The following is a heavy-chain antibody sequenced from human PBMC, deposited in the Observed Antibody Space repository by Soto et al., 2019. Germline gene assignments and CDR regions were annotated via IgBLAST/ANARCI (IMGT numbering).Heavy chain of an antibody. Sequence: SETLSLTCTVSCGSISSGDYYWSWTRQPPGKGLEWIGYIYYSGSTYYNPSLRSRVTISVDTSKNQFSLKLSSVTAADTAVYYCARTDNWFDPWGQGTLVTVSS. J-gene: IGHJ5*02. CDR1: CGSISSGDYY. CDR3: ARTDNWFDP. CDR2: IYYSGST. V-gene: IGHV4-30-4*01.